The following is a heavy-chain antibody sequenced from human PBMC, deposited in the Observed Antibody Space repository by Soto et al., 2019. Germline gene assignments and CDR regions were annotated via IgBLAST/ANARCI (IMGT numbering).Heavy chain of an antibody. CDR1: GGSIISVGYY. V-gene: IGHV4-31*03. CDR3: ARVYNWNYSL. CDR2: IYYSGST. J-gene: IGHJ4*02. D-gene: IGHD1-1*01. Sequence: SSETLSLTCTVSGGSIISVGYYWSLIRQHPGKGLEWIGYIYYSGSTYYNPSLKSRVTISVDTSKNQFSLKLSSVTAADTAVYYCARVYNWNYSLWGQGPLVTVSS.